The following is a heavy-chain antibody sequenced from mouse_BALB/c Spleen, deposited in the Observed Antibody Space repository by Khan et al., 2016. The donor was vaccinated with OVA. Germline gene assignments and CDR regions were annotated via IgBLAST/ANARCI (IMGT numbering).Heavy chain of an antibody. CDR1: GFSLSNYG. V-gene: IGHV2-9*02. CDR3: ARAFYNGAWFAY. CDR2: IWAGGST. D-gene: IGHD1-3*01. J-gene: IGHJ3*01. Sequence: QVQLKESGPGLVAPSQTLSITCTVSGFSLSNYGVHWVRQPPGKGLEWLGVIWAGGSTNHNSAPMSRLIISKDNSKSQAFLKMNSLLTDDTAMYYCARAFYNGAWFAYWGQGTLVTVSA.